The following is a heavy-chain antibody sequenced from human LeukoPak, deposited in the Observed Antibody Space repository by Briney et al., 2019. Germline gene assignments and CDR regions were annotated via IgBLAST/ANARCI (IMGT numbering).Heavy chain of an antibody. CDR2: ISYDGSNK. CDR1: GFTFSSYG. CDR3: AKESVADWFDP. Sequence: GGSLRLSCAASGFTFSSYGMHWVRQAPGKGLEWVAVISYDGSNKYYADSVKGRFTISRDNSKNTLYLQMNSLRAEDTAVYYCAKESVADWFDPWGQGTLVTVSS. J-gene: IGHJ5*02. V-gene: IGHV3-30*18. D-gene: IGHD6-19*01.